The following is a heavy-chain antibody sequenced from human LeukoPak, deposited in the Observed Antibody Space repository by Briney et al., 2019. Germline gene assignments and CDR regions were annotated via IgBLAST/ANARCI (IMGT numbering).Heavy chain of an antibody. CDR3: ARVGSSGWYVHPTLDY. V-gene: IGHV1-2*02. CDR1: GYTFSDHY. Sequence: ASVKVSCKASGYTFSDHYIHWVRQAPGQGLEGMAWINPRNGDTNYAQKFQGGVTMTRDTSISTAYMELTRLISDDTAVYYCARVGSSGWYVHPTLDYWGQGTLVTVSS. D-gene: IGHD6-19*01. J-gene: IGHJ4*02. CDR2: INPRNGDT.